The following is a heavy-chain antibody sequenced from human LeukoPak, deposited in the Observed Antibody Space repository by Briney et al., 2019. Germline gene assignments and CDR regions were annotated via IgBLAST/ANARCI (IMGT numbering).Heavy chain of an antibody. V-gene: IGHV3-66*01. Sequence: GGSLRLSCVASGFSVSGNAMNWVRQAPGKGLEWVSIIYNAGGTYFADSVKGRFTVFRDDSKNTMYLQLNSLRDEDTAVYYCARDYTSLWGTTLPFDLWGQGTLVTVSS. CDR2: IYNAGGT. J-gene: IGHJ3*01. CDR3: ARDYTSLWGTTLPFDL. D-gene: IGHD1-7*01. CDR1: GFSVSGNA.